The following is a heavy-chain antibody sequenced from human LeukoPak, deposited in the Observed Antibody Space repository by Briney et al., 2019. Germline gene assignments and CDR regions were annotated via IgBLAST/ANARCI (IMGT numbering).Heavy chain of an antibody. V-gene: IGHV4-38-2*01. Sequence: KPSETLSLTCAVSGYSISSGYYWGWIRQPPGKGLEWIGSIYHSGSTYYNPSLKSRVTISVDTSKNQFSLKLSFVTAADTAVYYCARGRGFDYWGQGTLVTVSS. CDR2: IYHSGST. CDR3: ARGRGFDY. D-gene: IGHD3-16*01. CDR1: GYSISSGYY. J-gene: IGHJ4*02.